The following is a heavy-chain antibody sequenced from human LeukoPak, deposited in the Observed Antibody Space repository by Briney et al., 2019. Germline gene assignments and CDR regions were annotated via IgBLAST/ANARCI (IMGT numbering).Heavy chain of an antibody. V-gene: IGHV3-23*01. Sequence: GGSLRLSCAASGFTFSSYAMSWVRQAPGKGLEWVSAISGSGGSTYYADSVKGRFTISRDNSKNTLYLHMNSLRAEDTAVYYCAKDVIPYSSGWWSGDWGCAFDIWGQGTMVTVSS. CDR3: AKDVIPYSSGWWSGDWGCAFDI. D-gene: IGHD6-19*01. CDR1: GFTFSSYA. CDR2: ISGSGGST. J-gene: IGHJ3*02.